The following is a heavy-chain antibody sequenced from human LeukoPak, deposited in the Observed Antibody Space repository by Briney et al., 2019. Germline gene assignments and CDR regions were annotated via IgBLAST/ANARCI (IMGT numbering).Heavy chain of an antibody. CDR2: IYTSGST. J-gene: IGHJ3*02. V-gene: IGHV4-4*07. CDR1: GGSISTYY. CDR3: GRRPGGDSSSVVAFDI. Sequence: SETLSLTCAVSGGSISTYYWSWIRQPPGKGREWIGRIYTSGSTNYNPYLKSRVTMSVDTSKNQFSLNPRSGAGAAAGVYYCGRRPGGDSSSVVAFDIWGQGTMVTVSS. D-gene: IGHD2-21*02.